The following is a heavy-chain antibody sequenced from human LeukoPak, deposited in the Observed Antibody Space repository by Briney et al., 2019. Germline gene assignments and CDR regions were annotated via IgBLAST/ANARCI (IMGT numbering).Heavy chain of an antibody. V-gene: IGHV4-4*07. J-gene: IGHJ5*02. Sequence: SETLSLTCTVSGDSFSSYFWNWLRQPAGKGLEYIGRLYPSGSTDYNPSLKSRVTMSVDTSKNQVSLKLSSVTAADTAVYYCAREGGSGWSDPWGPGTLVTVSS. CDR2: LYPSGST. CDR3: AREGGSGWSDP. D-gene: IGHD6-19*01. CDR1: GDSFSSYF.